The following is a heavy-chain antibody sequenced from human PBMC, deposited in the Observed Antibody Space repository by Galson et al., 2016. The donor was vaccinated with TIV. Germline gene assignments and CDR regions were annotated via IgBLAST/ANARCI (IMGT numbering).Heavy chain of an antibody. CDR3: VRETKRGVWFDP. CDR1: GESIGRSDYY. Sequence: VSGESIGRSDYYWSWIRQNPGKGLEWIGYIYGSGSPYYNSALKRRVTMSVDTSKNQFSLKLTSMTAADTAVFYCVRETKRGVWFDPGGQGSLVTVSS. V-gene: IGHV4-31*02. J-gene: IGHJ5*02. D-gene: IGHD2-8*01. CDR2: IYGSGSP.